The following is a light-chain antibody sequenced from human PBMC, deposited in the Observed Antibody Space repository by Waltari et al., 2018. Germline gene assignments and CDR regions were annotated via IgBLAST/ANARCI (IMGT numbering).Light chain of an antibody. Sequence: DIQMTQSPSTMAASVGDRITITCRASQNLNTWLAWYQQKPGKAPELLIEKASVLQSGVPSRFSGSGSGTEFTLTVTSLQPDDSATYFCQQYNSDLYTFGQGTKLEIK. CDR1: QNLNTW. J-gene: IGKJ2*01. V-gene: IGKV1-5*03. CDR3: QQYNSDLYT. CDR2: KAS.